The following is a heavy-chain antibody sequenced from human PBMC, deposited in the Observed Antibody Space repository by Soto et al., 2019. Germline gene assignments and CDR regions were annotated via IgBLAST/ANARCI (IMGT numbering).Heavy chain of an antibody. J-gene: IGHJ3*02. CDR2: IYYSGST. V-gene: IGHV4-39*01. D-gene: IGHD6-19*01. Sequence: QLQLQESGPGLVKPSETLSLTCTVSGGSISSSSYYWGWIRQPPGKGLEWIGSIYYSGSTYYNPSLKSRVTISVDTSKNQFSLKLSSVTAADTAVYYCARHKGAPGGSSGWYEPFDIWGQGTMVTVSS. CDR3: ARHKGAPGGSSGWYEPFDI. CDR1: GGSISSSSYY.